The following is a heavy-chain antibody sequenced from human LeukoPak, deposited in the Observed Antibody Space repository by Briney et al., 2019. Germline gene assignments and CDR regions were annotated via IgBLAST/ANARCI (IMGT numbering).Heavy chain of an antibody. D-gene: IGHD5-12*01. Sequence: SETLSLTCTVSGGSISSYYWSWIRQPPGKRLEWIGYIYYSGSTNYNPSLKSRVTISVDTSKNQFSLKLSAVTAADTAVYYCARARDIVANWFDPWGQGTLVTVSS. CDR2: IYYSGST. CDR3: ARARDIVANWFDP. CDR1: GGSISSYY. J-gene: IGHJ5*02. V-gene: IGHV4-59*01.